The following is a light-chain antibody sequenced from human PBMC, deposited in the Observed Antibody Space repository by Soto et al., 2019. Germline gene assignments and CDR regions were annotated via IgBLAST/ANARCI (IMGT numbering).Light chain of an antibody. CDR3: QQYGSSLIT. J-gene: IGKJ5*01. V-gene: IGKV3-20*01. Sequence: EIVLTQSPDTLSLSPGERATLSCRAGQSLGSSYLAWYQQKPGQAPRLLIYGASSRATGIPDRFSGSGSGTDFTLTISRLEPEDFAVYYCQQYGSSLITFGQGTRLEIK. CDR2: GAS. CDR1: QSLGSSY.